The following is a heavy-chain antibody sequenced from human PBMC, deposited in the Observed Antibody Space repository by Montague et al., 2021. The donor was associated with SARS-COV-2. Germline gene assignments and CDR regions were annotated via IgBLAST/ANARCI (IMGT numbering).Heavy chain of an antibody. Sequence: SLRLSCAASGVTFSDYGMHWVRQVPGKGLELVALISYDGGNKYYAESVKGRFTISRDNSKNTLYLQMNSLRPEDAAVYYCAKEGVHCSGDTCHSFFDYWGQGTLVTVSS. CDR1: GVTFSDYG. J-gene: IGHJ4*02. D-gene: IGHD2-15*01. CDR3: AKEGVHCSGDTCHSFFDY. V-gene: IGHV3-30*18. CDR2: ISYDGGNK.